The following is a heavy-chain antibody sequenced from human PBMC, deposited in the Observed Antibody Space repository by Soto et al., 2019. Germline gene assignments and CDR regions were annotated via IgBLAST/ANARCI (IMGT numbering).Heavy chain of an antibody. J-gene: IGHJ5*02. V-gene: IGHV3-23*01. D-gene: IGHD3-16*01. CDR2: ISGSGGST. CDR3: AKAPGGSYENYETPP. Sequence: GGSLRLSCAASGFTFSSYAMSWVRQAPGKGLEWVSAISGSGGSTYYADSVKGRFTISRDNSKNTLYLQMNSLRAEDTAVYYCAKAPGGSYENYETPPWGQGTLVTVSS. CDR1: GFTFSSYA.